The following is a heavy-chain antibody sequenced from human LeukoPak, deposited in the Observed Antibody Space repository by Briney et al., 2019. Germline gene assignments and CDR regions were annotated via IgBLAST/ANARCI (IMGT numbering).Heavy chain of an antibody. J-gene: IGHJ6*03. CDR1: GYTFTGYY. Sequence: ASVKVSCKASGYTFTGYYMHWVRQAPGQGLEWMGWINPNSGGTNYAQKFQGRVTMTRDTSISTAYMELSRLRSDDTAVYYCAREGRTVALLIFMDVWGKGTTVTASS. D-gene: IGHD3/OR15-3a*01. CDR2: INPNSGGT. CDR3: AREGRTVALLIFMDV. V-gene: IGHV1-2*02.